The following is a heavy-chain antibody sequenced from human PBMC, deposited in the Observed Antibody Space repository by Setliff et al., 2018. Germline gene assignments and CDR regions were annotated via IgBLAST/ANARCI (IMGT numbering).Heavy chain of an antibody. J-gene: IGHJ4*02. CDR3: AKDRVNDGFWDFDS. CDR1: GFTFRDYS. CDR2: VIQGGSG. V-gene: IGHV3-23*01. D-gene: IGHD1-26*01. Sequence: GGSLRLSCVASGFTFRDYSMAWVRQVSGKGLEWVAAVIQGGSGLYADSVRGRSTISRDNSKNSIFLQMNNLGVEDTATYYCAKDRVNDGFWDFDSWGQGIVVTVSS.